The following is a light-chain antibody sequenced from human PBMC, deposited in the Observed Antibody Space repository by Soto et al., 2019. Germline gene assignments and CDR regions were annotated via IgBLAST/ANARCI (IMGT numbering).Light chain of an antibody. CDR2: LNSDGSH. CDR1: RGHSNYA. J-gene: IGLJ2*01. Sequence: QLVLTQSPSASASLGASVKLTCTLSRGHSNYAIAWHQQQSEKGPRYLMKLNSDGSHSKGDGFPDRFSGSSTGAERYLTLSSLQSEDEADYYCQTWGSGIVVFGGGTKLTVL. CDR3: QTWGSGIVV. V-gene: IGLV4-69*01.